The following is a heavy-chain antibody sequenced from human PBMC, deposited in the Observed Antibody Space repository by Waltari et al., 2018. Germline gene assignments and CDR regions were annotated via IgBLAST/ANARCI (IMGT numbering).Heavy chain of an antibody. CDR3: ARGDRAPSGYGTELDY. CDR2: IYDCGAT. CDR1: CGSMNTYY. J-gene: IGHJ4*02. V-gene: IGHV4-59*01. D-gene: IGHD5-12*01. Sequence: QVQLQESGPGLVKPSETLSLTCTAPCGSMNTYYLTWIRAPPGKGLDYIGYIYDCGATTYTPSLKSRITISIDTSMTQFYLKVTSVTAADTAVYYCARGDRAPSGYGTELDYWGQGTMVTVSS.